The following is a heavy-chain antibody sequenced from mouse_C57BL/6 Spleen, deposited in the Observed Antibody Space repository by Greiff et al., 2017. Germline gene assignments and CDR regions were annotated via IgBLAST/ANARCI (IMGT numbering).Heavy chain of an antibody. CDR1: GYTFTSYG. V-gene: IGHV1-81*01. J-gene: IGHJ2*01. CDR2: IYPRSGGT. D-gene: IGHD2-4*01. CDR3: TRGVHYEEDFDY. Sequence: VQLQQSGAELVRPGASVKLSCKASGYTFTSYGISWVKQRTGQGLEWIGEIYPRSGGTYYNEKFKGKATLTADKSASTAYMELRSLTNEDYAVYDYTRGVHYEEDFDYWGQGTTLTVSS.